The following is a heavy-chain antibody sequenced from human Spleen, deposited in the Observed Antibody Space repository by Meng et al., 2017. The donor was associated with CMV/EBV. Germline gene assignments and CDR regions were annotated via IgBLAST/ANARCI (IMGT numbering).Heavy chain of an antibody. CDR2: ISSSSSYI. Sequence: GESLKISCAASGFTFSSYSMNWVRQAPGKGLEWVSSISSSSSYIYYADSVKGRFTISRDNAKNSLYLQMNSLRAEDTAVYYCARDQAGWFDPWGQGTLVTVSS. V-gene: IGHV3-21*01. CDR1: GFTFSSYS. J-gene: IGHJ5*02. CDR3: ARDQAGWFDP.